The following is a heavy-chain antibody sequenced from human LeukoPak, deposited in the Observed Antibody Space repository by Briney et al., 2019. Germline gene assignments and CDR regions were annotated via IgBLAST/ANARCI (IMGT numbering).Heavy chain of an antibody. CDR3: ARARGHRYSSSWFFDY. V-gene: IGHV4-30-4*08. J-gene: IGHJ4*02. CDR1: GGSISSGDYY. Sequence: SETLSLTCTVSGGSISSGDYYWSWIRQPPGKGLEWIGYIYYSGSTYYNPSLESRVTISVDTSKNQFSLKLSSVTAADTAVYYCARARGHRYSSSWFFDYWGQGTLVTVSS. D-gene: IGHD6-13*01. CDR2: IYYSGST.